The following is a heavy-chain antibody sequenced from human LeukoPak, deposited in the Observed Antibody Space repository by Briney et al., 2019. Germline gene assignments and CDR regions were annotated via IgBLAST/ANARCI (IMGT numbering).Heavy chain of an antibody. Sequence: ASVKVSCKASGYTFTSHDINWVRQATGQGLEWMGWMSPNSGDTGYAQKFQGRVTMTSDSSISTAYMELSSLRSEDTAIYYCVRTPPDWGFDYWGQGTLVTVSS. CDR3: VRTPPDWGFDY. V-gene: IGHV1-8*01. D-gene: IGHD7-27*01. CDR1: GYTFTSHD. CDR2: MSPNSGDT. J-gene: IGHJ4*02.